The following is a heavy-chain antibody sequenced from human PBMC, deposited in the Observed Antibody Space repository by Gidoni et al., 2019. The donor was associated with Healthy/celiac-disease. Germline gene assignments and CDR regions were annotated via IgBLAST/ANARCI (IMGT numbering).Heavy chain of an antibody. CDR3: ARSISRRDGYNGGY. V-gene: IGHV1-8*01. J-gene: IGHJ4*02. Sequence: QVQLVQSGAEVKKPGASVKVSCKASGYTFTSYDINWVRQATGQGLEWMGWMNPNSGNTGYAQKFQGRVTMTRNTSISTAYMELGSLRSEDTAVYYCARSISRRDGYNGGYWGQGTLVTVSS. CDR2: MNPNSGNT. CDR1: GYTFTSYD. D-gene: IGHD5-12*01.